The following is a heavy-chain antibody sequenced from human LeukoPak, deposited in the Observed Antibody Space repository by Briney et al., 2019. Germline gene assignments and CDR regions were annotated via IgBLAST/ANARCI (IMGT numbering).Heavy chain of an antibody. Sequence: GGSLRLSCAASGFTFSSYAMSWVRQAPGKGLEWVSAISGGGGSTYYADSVKGRFTISRDNSKNTLYLQMNSLRAEDTAVYYCAKLNLVTVKYYFDYWGQGTLVTVSS. CDR2: ISGGGGST. CDR1: GFTFSSYA. CDR3: AKLNLVTVKYYFDY. V-gene: IGHV3-23*01. J-gene: IGHJ4*02. D-gene: IGHD4-17*01.